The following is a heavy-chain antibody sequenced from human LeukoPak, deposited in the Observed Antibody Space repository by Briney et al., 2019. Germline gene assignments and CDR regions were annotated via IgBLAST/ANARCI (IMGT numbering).Heavy chain of an antibody. V-gene: IGHV3-23*01. J-gene: IGHJ4*02. CDR1: GFTFSTYA. CDR3: AKESQMSYDTSGYYYFDS. CDR2: ISGSGGST. Sequence: PGGSLRLSCAASGFTFSTYAMSWVRQSPGKGLEWVSCISGSGGSTYYADSVKGRFTLSRDNSKSTLYLQMNSLRAEETAVYYCAKESQMSYDTSGYYYFDSWGQGALVTVSS. D-gene: IGHD3-22*01.